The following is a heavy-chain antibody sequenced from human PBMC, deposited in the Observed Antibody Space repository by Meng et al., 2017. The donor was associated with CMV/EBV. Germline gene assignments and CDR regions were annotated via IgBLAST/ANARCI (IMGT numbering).Heavy chain of an antibody. J-gene: IGHJ1*01. D-gene: IGHD6-13*01. Sequence: YGGSFSGYYWSWIRQPPGKVLEWIGEINHSGSTNYNPSLKSRVTISVDTSKNQFSLKLSSVTAADTAVYYCARKGKSSWYLLAEYFQHWGQGTLVTVSS. CDR1: GGSFSGYY. CDR3: ARKGKSSWYLLAEYFQH. CDR2: INHSGST. V-gene: IGHV4-34*01.